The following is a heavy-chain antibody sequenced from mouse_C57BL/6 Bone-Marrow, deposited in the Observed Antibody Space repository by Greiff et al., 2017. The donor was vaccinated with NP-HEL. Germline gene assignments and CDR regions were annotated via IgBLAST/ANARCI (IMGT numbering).Heavy chain of an antibody. V-gene: IGHV5-6*01. D-gene: IGHD1-1*01. J-gene: IGHJ4*01. CDR1: GFTFSSYG. CDR3: ARHRVYYYGLRGAMDY. Sequence: EVKLMESGGDLVKPGGSLKLSCAASGFTFSSYGMSWVRQTPDKRLEWVATISSGGSYTYYPDSVKGRFTISRDNAKNTLYLQMSSLKSEDTAMYYCARHRVYYYGLRGAMDYWGQGTSVTVSS. CDR2: ISSGGSYT.